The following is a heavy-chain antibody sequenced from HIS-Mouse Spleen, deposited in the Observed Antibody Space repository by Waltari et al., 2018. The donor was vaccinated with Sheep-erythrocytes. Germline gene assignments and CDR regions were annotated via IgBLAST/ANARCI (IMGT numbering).Heavy chain of an antibody. CDR1: GFTFSSYG. D-gene: IGHD4-4*01. J-gene: IGHJ4*02. V-gene: IGHV3-30*18. Sequence: QVQLVESGGGVVQPGRSLRLSCAASGFTFSSYGMHWVRQAPGKGLAWVAIISYYRSNEYYADSVKGRFTISREKSKKTLYRQMNSLRAEDTAVYYCAKRESYSNYCFDYWDQGTLVAVSS. CDR3: AKRESYSNYCFDY. CDR2: ISYYRSNE.